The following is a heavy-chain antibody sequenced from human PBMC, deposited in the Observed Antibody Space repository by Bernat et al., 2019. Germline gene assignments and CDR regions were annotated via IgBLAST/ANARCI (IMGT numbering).Heavy chain of an antibody. D-gene: IGHD4-17*01. CDR1: GGTFSSYT. Sequence: QVQLVQSGAEVKKPGSSVKVSCKASGGTFSSYTISWVRQAPGQGLEWMGRIITILGIANYAQKFQGRVTITADKSTSTAYMELSSLRSEDTAVYYCARDHAGTTVNGDYWGQGTLVTVSS. V-gene: IGHV1-69*08. J-gene: IGHJ4*02. CDR3: ARDHAGTTVNGDY. CDR2: IITILGIA.